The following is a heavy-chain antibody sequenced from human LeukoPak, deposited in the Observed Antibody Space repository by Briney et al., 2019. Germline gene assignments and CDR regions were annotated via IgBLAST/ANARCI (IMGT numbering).Heavy chain of an antibody. J-gene: IGHJ4*02. CDR3: ARGHEYSFGSSCSDY. Sequence: ASVKVSCKASGYMFTGYYMHWVRQAPGQGLEWMGWINPSSGGTNYAQEFQGRVTMTRDTSVSTAYMDLTWLRPDDTAIYYCARGHEYSFGSSCSDYWGQGTLVTVSS. CDR1: GYMFTGYY. D-gene: IGHD3-3*01. CDR2: INPSSGGT. V-gene: IGHV1-2*02.